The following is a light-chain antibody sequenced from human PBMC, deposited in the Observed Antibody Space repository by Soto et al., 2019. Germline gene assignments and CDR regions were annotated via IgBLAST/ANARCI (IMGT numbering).Light chain of an antibody. Sequence: QSALTQPASVSGSPGQSITISCTGTSSDVGGYNYVSWYQQHPGKAPKLMIFEVSNRPSGISVRFSGSRSGNTASLTIYGLQAEDEADYYCSSYTSSSTLVVFGGGTQLTVL. CDR2: EVS. J-gene: IGLJ2*01. CDR1: SSDVGGYNY. CDR3: SSYTSSSTLVV. V-gene: IGLV2-14*01.